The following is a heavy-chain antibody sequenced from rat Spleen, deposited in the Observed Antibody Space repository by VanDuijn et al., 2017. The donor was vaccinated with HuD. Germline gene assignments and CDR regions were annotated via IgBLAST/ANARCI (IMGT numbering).Heavy chain of an antibody. CDR3: EKERDGGYSFDY. Sequence: EVQLVETGGGLVQPGRSLKLSCVASGFTFSSYWMYWIRQAPGKGLEWVSSINNDGGSTYYPDSVKGRFTIYRDNAESTVYLQMNSLRAEDTATYYCEKERDGGYSFDYWGQGVMVTVSS. CDR1: GFTFSSYW. D-gene: IGHD1-11*01. CDR2: INNDGGST. V-gene: IGHV5-58*01. J-gene: IGHJ2*01.